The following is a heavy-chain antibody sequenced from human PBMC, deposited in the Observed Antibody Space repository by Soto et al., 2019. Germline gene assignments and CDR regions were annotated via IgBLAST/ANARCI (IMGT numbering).Heavy chain of an antibody. CDR1: GYSFTSYW. Sequence: GESLRISCKGSGYSFTSYWIGWVRQMPGKGLEWMGIIYPGDSDTRYSPSFQGQVTISADKSISTAYLQWSSLTASDTAMYYCARGEYLSSAQAPANWFDPWAKGTRVTV. V-gene: IGHV5-51*01. J-gene: IGHJ5*02. D-gene: IGHD6-6*01. CDR3: ARGEYLSSAQAPANWFDP. CDR2: IYPGDSDT.